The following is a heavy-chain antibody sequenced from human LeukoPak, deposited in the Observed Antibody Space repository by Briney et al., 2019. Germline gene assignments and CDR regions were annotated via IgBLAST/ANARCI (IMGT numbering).Heavy chain of an antibody. CDR1: GFTFSSYA. Sequence: PGGSLRLSCAASGFTFSSYAMTWARQAPGKGLEWVSTISGSGASTYYADSVRGRFTISRDNSKNPLYLQMNSLRAEDTAVYYCAKLGSSGFYTYYFDSWGQGTLVSVSS. V-gene: IGHV3-23*01. CDR3: AKLGSSGFYTYYFDS. J-gene: IGHJ4*02. D-gene: IGHD3-22*01. CDR2: ISGSGAST.